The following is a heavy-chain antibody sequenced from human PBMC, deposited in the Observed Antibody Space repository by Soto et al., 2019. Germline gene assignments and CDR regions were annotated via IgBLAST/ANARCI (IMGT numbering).Heavy chain of an antibody. J-gene: IGHJ6*02. CDR3: ITAAALGPELKYYYYYGMDV. CDR1: GFTFSKAW. CDR2: IKSKTDGETT. D-gene: IGHD3-10*01. Sequence: PGGSLRLSCTASGFTFSKAWMSWVRQAPGKGLEWVGRIKSKTDGETTDYAAPVKGRFTISRDDSKNTLYLQMNSLKTEDTAVYYCITAAALGPELKYYYYYGMDVWGQGTTVTVSS. V-gene: IGHV3-15*01.